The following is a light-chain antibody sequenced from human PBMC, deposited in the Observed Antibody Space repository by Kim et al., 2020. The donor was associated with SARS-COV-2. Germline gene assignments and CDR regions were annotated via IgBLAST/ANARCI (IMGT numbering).Light chain of an antibody. V-gene: IGLV2-14*03. CDR3: SSYTSSNAHVV. CDR1: SSDVGGYNY. Sequence: QSITISCTGTSSDVGGYNYVSWYQQHPGKAPKLMICDVSNRPSGVSNRFSGSKSGNTASLTISGLQAEDEADYYCSSYTSSNAHVVFGGGTQLTVL. CDR2: DVS. J-gene: IGLJ2*01.